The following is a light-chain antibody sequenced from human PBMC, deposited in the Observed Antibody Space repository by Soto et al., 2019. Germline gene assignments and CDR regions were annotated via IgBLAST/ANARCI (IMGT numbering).Light chain of an antibody. CDR3: CSYTKYSTYV. Sequence: QYALTQPASVSGSPGQSITISCTGSSSDVGGYNFVSWYQHHPGKVPKFIIWDVNNRPSGVSNRFSGSKSGSTASLTISGLQAEDEADYYCCSYTKYSTYVFGTGTKLTVL. CDR1: SSDVGGYNF. V-gene: IGLV2-14*03. CDR2: DVN. J-gene: IGLJ1*01.